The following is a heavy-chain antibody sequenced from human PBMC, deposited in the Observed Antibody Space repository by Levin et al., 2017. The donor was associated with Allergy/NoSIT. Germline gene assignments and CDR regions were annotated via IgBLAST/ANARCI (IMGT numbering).Heavy chain of an antibody. Sequence: GGSLRLSCVASGFTFSNYWMHWFRQAPGKGLVWVSRVKSDGSITYYADSVKGRFTISRDNAKNTLSLQMDSLRAEDTAVYYCVRHLERESAHGMDVWGQGTTVTVSS. CDR2: VKSDGSIT. V-gene: IGHV3-74*01. CDR1: GFTFSNYW. D-gene: IGHD3-3*01. J-gene: IGHJ6*02. CDR3: VRHLERESAHGMDV.